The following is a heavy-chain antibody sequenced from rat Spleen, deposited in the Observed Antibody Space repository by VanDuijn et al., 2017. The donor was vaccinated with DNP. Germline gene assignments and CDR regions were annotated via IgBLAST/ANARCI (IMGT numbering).Heavy chain of an antibody. CDR3: ATDQGTITAPFDS. CDR2: MGIGVGTT. CDR1: GFTFNNYW. J-gene: IGHJ2*01. D-gene: IGHD1-2*01. Sequence: EVQLVESGGDLVQPGGSLKLSCVASGFTFNNYWMTLIRQVPGKGLEWVPPMGIGVGTTYFPDSVKGRFTISRDNAKNTLYLQMNSLRSEDTATYYCATDQGTITAPFDSWGPGVMVTVSS. V-gene: IGHV5-31*01.